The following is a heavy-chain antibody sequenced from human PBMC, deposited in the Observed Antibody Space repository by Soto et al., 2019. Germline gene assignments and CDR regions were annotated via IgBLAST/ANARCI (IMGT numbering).Heavy chain of an antibody. Sequence: GASLKISCKGSGYSFTTYWIGWVRQMPGKGLEFMGIIYPGDSETRLSPSFQGQVTISADKSISAAYLQWSSLKASDTAMYYCARRYCSSTRCYYFDYRGQGTLVTVSS. CDR3: ARRYCSSTRCYYFDY. V-gene: IGHV5-51*01. J-gene: IGHJ4*02. CDR2: IYPGDSET. D-gene: IGHD2-2*01. CDR1: GYSFTTYW.